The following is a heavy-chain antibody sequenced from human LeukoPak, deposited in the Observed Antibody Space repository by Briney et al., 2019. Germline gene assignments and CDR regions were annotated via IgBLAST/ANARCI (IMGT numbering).Heavy chain of an antibody. Sequence: GGSLRLSCAAPGFTFSSYAMSWVRQAPGRGLEWVSAISGSGGSTYYADSVKGRFTISRDNSKNTLYLQMNSLRAEDTAVYYCAKDPAHNGDYVEYFDYWGQGTLVTVSS. CDR3: AKDPAHNGDYVEYFDY. CDR2: ISGSGGST. D-gene: IGHD4-17*01. CDR1: GFTFSSYA. V-gene: IGHV3-23*01. J-gene: IGHJ4*02.